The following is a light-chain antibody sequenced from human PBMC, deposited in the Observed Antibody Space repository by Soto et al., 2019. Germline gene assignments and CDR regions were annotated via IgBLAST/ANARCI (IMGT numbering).Light chain of an antibody. CDR1: QSISNN. CDR2: GAS. J-gene: IGKJ1*01. Sequence: EIVMTQSPATLSVSPGERATLSCRASQSISNNLAGYQQKPGQAPRLLMYGASTRATDIPARFSGSGSGAEVSLTISSLQSEDFAVYYCQQYNNWPRTFGQGTKVEIK. CDR3: QQYNNWPRT. V-gene: IGKV3-15*01.